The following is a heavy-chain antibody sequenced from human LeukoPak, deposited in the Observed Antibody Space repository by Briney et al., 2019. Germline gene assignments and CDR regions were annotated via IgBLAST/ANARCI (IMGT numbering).Heavy chain of an antibody. CDR3: ASGYGDYSPDY. V-gene: IGHV1-3*01. J-gene: IGHJ4*02. CDR2: INAGNGNT. D-gene: IGHD4-17*01. Sequence: ASVKVSCKASGYTFTSYAMHWVRQAPGQRLEWMGWINAGNGNTKYSQKFQGRVTITRDTSISTAYMELSRLRSDDTAVYFCASGYGDYSPDYWGRGTLVTVSS. CDR1: GYTFTSYA.